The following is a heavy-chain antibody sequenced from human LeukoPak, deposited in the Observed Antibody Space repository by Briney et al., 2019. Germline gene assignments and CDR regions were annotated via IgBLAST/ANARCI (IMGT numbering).Heavy chain of an antibody. CDR3: ARREMLWWSRRNWFDP. CDR2: INHSGST. CDR1: GYSISSGYY. Sequence: PSETLSLTCTVSGYSISSGYYWGWIRQPPGKGLEWIGEINHSGSTNYNPSLKSRVTISVDTSKNQFSLKLSSVTAADTAVYYCARREMLWWSRRNWFDPWGQGTLVTVSS. V-gene: IGHV4-38-2*02. D-gene: IGHD4/OR15-4a*01. J-gene: IGHJ5*02.